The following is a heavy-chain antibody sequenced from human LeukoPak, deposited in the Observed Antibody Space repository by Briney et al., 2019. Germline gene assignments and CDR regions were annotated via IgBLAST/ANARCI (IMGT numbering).Heavy chain of an antibody. V-gene: IGHV4-59*01. D-gene: IGHD6-25*01. CDR2: IYYSGST. CDR1: SGSISSYY. Sequence: SETLSLTCTVSSGSISSYYWSWIRQPPGKGLEWIGYIYYSGSTNYNPSLKSRVTISVDTSKNQFSLKLSSVTAADTAVYYCARGGIAAVLYWGQGTLVTVSS. J-gene: IGHJ4*02. CDR3: ARGGIAAVLY.